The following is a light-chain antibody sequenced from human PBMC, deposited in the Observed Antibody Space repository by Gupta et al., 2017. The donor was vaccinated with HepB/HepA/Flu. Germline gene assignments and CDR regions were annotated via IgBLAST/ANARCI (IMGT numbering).Light chain of an antibody. CDR3: QQNCSLFT. Sequence: ELVLTQPPGTLSLSPGERATLSCRASQSVSSSYLAWYQQKPGQAPRLLIYGASSRATGIPVSVSGSGSGIDFTLTSSGLEHEDFAGYYWQQNCSLFTFGGGTKVDIK. J-gene: IGKJ4*01. CDR1: QSVSSSY. CDR2: GAS. V-gene: IGKV3-20*01.